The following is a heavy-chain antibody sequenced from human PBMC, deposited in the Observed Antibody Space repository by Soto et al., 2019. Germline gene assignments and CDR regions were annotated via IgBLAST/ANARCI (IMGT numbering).Heavy chain of an antibody. D-gene: IGHD5-12*01. CDR1: GFSLSNARMG. CDR3: ARSRASRGYYYYYMDV. V-gene: IGHV2-70*11. Sequence: SGPTLVNPTETLTLTCTVSGFSLSNARMGVSWIRQPPGKALEWLARIDWDDDKYYSTSLKTRLTISKDTSKNQVVLTMTNMDPVDTATYYCARSRASRGYYYYYMDVWGKGTTVTVSS. CDR2: IDWDDDK. J-gene: IGHJ6*03.